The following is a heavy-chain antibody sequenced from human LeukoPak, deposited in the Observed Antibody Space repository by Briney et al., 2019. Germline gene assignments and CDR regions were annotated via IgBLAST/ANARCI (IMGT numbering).Heavy chain of an antibody. J-gene: IGHJ4*02. CDR2: IFHSGST. Sequence: SETLSLTCTVSGYSISSGYYWGWIRQPPGKGLEWIGNIFHSGSTYYNPSLKSRVTISVDTSKNQFSLKLSSVTAADTAVYYCATKRDYYGSGSYPFDYWGQGTLVTVSS. CDR3: ATKRDYYGSGSYPFDY. V-gene: IGHV4-38-2*02. D-gene: IGHD3-10*01. CDR1: GYSISSGYY.